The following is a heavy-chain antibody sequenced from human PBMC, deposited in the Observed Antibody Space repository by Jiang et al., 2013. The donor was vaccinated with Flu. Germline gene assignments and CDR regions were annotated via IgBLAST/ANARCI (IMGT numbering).Heavy chain of an antibody. V-gene: IGHV3-23*04. J-gene: IGHJ4*02. D-gene: IGHD6-19*01. CDR2: IYGSGDST. CDR3: VKDREPDSGWNFDY. CDR1: GVTFSRYT. Sequence: VQLVESGGGLVQPGGSLRLSCAVSGVTFSRYTMNWVRQAPGKGLEWVSAIYGSGDSTFYAASVKGRFTISRDNSRNTLYLQMNSLRVEDTAVYFCVKDREPDSGWNFDYWGQGTLVTVSS.